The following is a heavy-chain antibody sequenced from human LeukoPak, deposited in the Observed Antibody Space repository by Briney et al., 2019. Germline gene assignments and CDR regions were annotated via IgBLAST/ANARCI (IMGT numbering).Heavy chain of an antibody. D-gene: IGHD3-22*01. Sequence: SETLSLTCTVSGGSISSYYWSWIRQPPGKGLEWIGYIYYSGSTNYNTSLKSRVTISVDTSKNQFSLKLSSVTAADTAVYYCARSTSHLYYYDSSGYSYWGQGTLVTVSS. V-gene: IGHV4-59*08. CDR3: ARSTSHLYYYDSSGYSY. J-gene: IGHJ4*02. CDR2: IYYSGST. CDR1: GGSISSYY.